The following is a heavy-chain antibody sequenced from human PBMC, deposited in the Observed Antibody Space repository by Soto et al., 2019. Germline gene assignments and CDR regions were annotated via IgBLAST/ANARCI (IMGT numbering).Heavy chain of an antibody. CDR1: GFTFSSYA. V-gene: IGHV3-23*01. Sequence: EVQLLESGGVLVQPGGFLRLSCAASGFTFSSYALSWVRQAPGKGLEWVSGISGDGATTYYTDSVKGRFTISRDSFTNTLYLQMSSLRAEDSAVYYCARDLTSSGRSTYLGYWGQGTLVTVSS. D-gene: IGHD6-19*01. J-gene: IGHJ4*02. CDR3: ARDLTSSGRSTYLGY. CDR2: ISGDGATT.